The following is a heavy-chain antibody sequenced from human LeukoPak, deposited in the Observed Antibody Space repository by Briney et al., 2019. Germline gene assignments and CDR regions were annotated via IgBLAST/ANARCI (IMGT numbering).Heavy chain of an antibody. D-gene: IGHD2-2*01. CDR2: INHSGST. J-gene: IGHJ5*02. CDR3: ARGAVVVPAAWSGGNWFDP. V-gene: IGHV4-34*01. CDR1: GGSFSGYY. Sequence: SETLSLTCAVYGGSFSGYYWSWIRQPPGKGLEWIGEINHSGSTNYNPSLKSRVTISVDTSKNQFSLKLSSVTAADTAVYYCARGAVVVPAAWSGGNWFDPWGQGTLVTVSS.